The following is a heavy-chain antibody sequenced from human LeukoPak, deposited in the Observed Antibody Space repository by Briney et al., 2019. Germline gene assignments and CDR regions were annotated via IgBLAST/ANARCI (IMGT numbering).Heavy chain of an antibody. V-gene: IGHV4-59*01. CDR1: GGSINGYY. CDR2: IYSTGST. J-gene: IGHJ4*02. D-gene: IGHD5-18*01. Sequence: SETLSLTCTVSGGSINGYYWSWIRQPPGKGLEWIGYIYSTGSTNYNPSLKSRVTISVDTSKNQFSLKLNSVTAADTAVYYCARDTAMVKEGDYFDYWGQGTLVTVSS. CDR3: ARDTAMVKEGDYFDY.